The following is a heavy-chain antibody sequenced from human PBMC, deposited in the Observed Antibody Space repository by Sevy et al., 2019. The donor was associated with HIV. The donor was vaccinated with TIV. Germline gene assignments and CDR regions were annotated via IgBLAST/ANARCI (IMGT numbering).Heavy chain of an antibody. J-gene: IGHJ4*02. CDR3: TTEHIFPCCTNGVCYIY. CDR2: IKSKTDGGTT. CDR1: GFTFSNAW. D-gene: IGHD2-8*01. V-gene: IGHV3-15*07. Sequence: GGSLRLSCAASGFTFSNAWMNWVRQAPGKGLEWVGRIKSKTDGGTTDYAATVKGRLTISREDSKKTVYLQMNSLKTEDKAGYYCTTEHIFPCCTNGVCYIYWGQGTLVTVSS.